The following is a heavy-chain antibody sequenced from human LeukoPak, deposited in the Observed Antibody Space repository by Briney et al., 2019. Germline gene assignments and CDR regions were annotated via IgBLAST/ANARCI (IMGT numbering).Heavy chain of an antibody. CDR3: TTDDPLLWDYYYYMDV. D-gene: IGHD3-10*01. Sequence: PGGSLRLSCAASGFTFSSYEMNWVRQAPGKGLEWVGRIKSKTDGGTTGYAAPVKGRFTISRDDSKNTLYLQMNSLKTEDTAVYYCTTDDPLLWDYYYYMDVWGKGTTVTISS. V-gene: IGHV3-15*01. CDR1: GFTFSSYE. J-gene: IGHJ6*03. CDR2: IKSKTDGGTT.